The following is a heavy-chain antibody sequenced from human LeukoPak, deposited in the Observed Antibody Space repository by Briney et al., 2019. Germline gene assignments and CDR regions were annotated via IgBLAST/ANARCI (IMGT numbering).Heavy chain of an antibody. CDR1: GFTFSSSW. V-gene: IGHV3-48*04. J-gene: IGHJ4*02. CDR2: ISSNSSTI. Sequence: PGGSLRLSCAASGFTFSSSWMAWVRQAPGKGLEWVSYISSNSSTIHYVDSVKGRFTISRDNAKNSLYLQMNSLRAEDTAVYYCARDSGHYDYTGYYFYYFDYWGQGTLVTVSS. D-gene: IGHD3-22*01. CDR3: ARDSGHYDYTGYYFYYFDY.